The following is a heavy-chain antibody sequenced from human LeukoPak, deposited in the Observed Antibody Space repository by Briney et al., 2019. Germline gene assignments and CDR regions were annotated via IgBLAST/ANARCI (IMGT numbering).Heavy chain of an antibody. J-gene: IGHJ4*02. Sequence: ASVKVSCKASGYTFTSYGISWVRQAPGQGLEWMGWINPNSGDTKFAREFQGRVTMTRDTSISTAYMGLSRLRSDDTAVYYCATQRGSYLWGTDFDYWGQGTLVTVSS. CDR2: INPNSGDT. CDR1: GYTFTSYG. CDR3: ATQRGSYLWGTDFDY. D-gene: IGHD3-16*01. V-gene: IGHV1-2*02.